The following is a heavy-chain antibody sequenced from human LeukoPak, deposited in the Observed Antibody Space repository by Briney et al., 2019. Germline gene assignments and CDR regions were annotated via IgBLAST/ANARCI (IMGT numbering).Heavy chain of an antibody. V-gene: IGHV1-69*13. CDR1: GGTFSSYA. CDR3: ARDRLPYYYDSSGYYHFDY. J-gene: IGHJ4*02. CDR2: MIPIFGTA. Sequence: ASVKVSCKASGGTFSSYAISWVRQAPGQGLEWMGGMIPIFGTANYAQKFQGRVTITADESTSTAYMELSSLRSEDTAVYYCARDRLPYYYDSSGYYHFDYWGQGTLVTVSS. D-gene: IGHD3-22*01.